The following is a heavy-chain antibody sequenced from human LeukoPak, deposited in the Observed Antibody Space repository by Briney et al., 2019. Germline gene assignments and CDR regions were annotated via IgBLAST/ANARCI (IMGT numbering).Heavy chain of an antibody. CDR3: ARLFSGSMDY. CDR1: GFTFSSYS. D-gene: IGHD3-10*01. Sequence: GGSLRLSCAASGFTFSSYSMNWVRQAPGKGLEWVSSISSSSSYIYYADSVKGRFTISRDNAKNSLYLQVNSLRAEDTAVYYCARLFSGSMDYWGQGTLVTVSS. J-gene: IGHJ4*02. V-gene: IGHV3-21*01. CDR2: ISSSSSYI.